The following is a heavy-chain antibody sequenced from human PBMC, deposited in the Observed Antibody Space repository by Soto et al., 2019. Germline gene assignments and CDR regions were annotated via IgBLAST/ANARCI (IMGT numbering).Heavy chain of an antibody. D-gene: IGHD2-8*01. Sequence: QVQLVESGGGVVQPGRSLRLSCAASGFTFTTYAMHWLRQAPGKGLEWVAVSLSDGIRKYQVDSVGGRFTRSRDNSQNMVYLQMNSLRAEDTALYYCSRTALAETVYTFDIWGQGTMVTVS. J-gene: IGHJ3*02. CDR2: SLSDGIRK. V-gene: IGHV3-30*03. CDR3: SRTALAETVYTFDI. CDR1: GFTFTTYA.